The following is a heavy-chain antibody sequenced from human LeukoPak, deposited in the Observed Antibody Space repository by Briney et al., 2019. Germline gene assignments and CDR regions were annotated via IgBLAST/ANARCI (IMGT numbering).Heavy chain of an antibody. J-gene: IGHJ4*02. CDR2: TYYRSKWYF. CDR3: ARTSGYLDY. CDR1: GYSVSSNRAS. V-gene: IGHV6-1*01. D-gene: IGHD1-26*01. Sequence: SQTLSLTCAISGYSVSSNRASWNWIRQSPSRGLEWLGRTYYRSKWYFDYAVSVKSRITISSDTSKNQFSLHLNSVTPEDTAVYYCARTSGYLDYWGQGTLVTVSS.